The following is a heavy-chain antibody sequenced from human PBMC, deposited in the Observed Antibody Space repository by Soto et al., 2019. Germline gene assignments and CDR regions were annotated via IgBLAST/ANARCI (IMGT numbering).Heavy chain of an antibody. CDR1: GYPFTSYG. Sequence: GASVEVTCKASGYPFTSYGISWVRQAPGQGLEWMGWISAYNGNTNYAQKLQGRVTMTTDTSTSTAYMELRSLRSDDTAVYYCARDDYSTPDRWFDPWGQGTLVTVSS. CDR2: ISAYNGNT. J-gene: IGHJ5*02. V-gene: IGHV1-18*04. CDR3: ARDDYSTPDRWFDP. D-gene: IGHD4-4*01.